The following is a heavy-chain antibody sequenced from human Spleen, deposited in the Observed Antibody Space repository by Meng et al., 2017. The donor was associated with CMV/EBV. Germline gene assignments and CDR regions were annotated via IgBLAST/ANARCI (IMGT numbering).Heavy chain of an antibody. CDR1: GFTFSSYA. V-gene: IGHV3-23*01. CDR3: AIPIAVAGTHDY. CDR2: ISGSDGTR. D-gene: IGHD6-19*01. Sequence: GGSLRLSCAASGFTFSSYAMHWVRQAPGKGLEWVSTISGSDGTRDYADSVKGRFTVSRDNSKRTLYLEMSSLRVDDTAVYYCAIPIAVAGTHDYWGQGALVTVSS. J-gene: IGHJ4*02.